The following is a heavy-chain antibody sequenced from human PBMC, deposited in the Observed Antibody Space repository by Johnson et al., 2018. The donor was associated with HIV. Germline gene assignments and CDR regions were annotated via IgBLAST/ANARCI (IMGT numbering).Heavy chain of an antibody. CDR1: GFTFSSYW. CDR2: INSDGRRT. V-gene: IGHV3-74*03. CDR3: ARGPPLQWELRGNAFDI. Sequence: VQLVESGGGLVQPGGSLRLSCAASGFTFSSYWMHWVRQAPGTGLLWVSRINSDGRRTMYADSVKGRFTISRDNAKNTLYLQMNSLRAGDTAVYYCARGPPLQWELRGNAFDIWGQGTMVTVSS. D-gene: IGHD1-26*01. J-gene: IGHJ3*02.